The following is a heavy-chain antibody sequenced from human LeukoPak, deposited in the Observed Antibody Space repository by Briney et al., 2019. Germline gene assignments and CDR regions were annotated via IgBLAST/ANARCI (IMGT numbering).Heavy chain of an antibody. CDR2: INPSGGST. CDR1: GYTFTSYY. Sequence: GASEKVSCKASGYTFTSYYMHCVRQAPGQGLEWMGIINPSGGSTSYAQKFQGRDTMTRDMSTSTVYMELSSLRSEDTAVYYCAREGWFGELLFLDYWGQGTLVTVSS. D-gene: IGHD3-10*01. V-gene: IGHV1-46*01. J-gene: IGHJ4*02. CDR3: AREGWFGELLFLDY.